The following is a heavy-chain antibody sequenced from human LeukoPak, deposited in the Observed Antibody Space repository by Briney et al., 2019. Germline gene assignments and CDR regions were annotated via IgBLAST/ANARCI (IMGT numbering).Heavy chain of an antibody. D-gene: IGHD1-14*01. CDR2: VNPNSGGS. J-gene: IGHJ4*02. CDR3: ARDEPTNY. Sequence: ASVKVSCKASGYTSTGYYMHWVRQAPGQGLEWMGWVNPNSGGSNYAQNFQGRVTMTRDTSISTVYMELRRLRSDDTAVYYCARDEPTNYWGQGTLVTVSS. V-gene: IGHV1-2*02. CDR1: GYTSTGYY.